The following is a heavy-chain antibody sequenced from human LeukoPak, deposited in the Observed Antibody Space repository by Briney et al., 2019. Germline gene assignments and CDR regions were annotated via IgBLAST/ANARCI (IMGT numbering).Heavy chain of an antibody. V-gene: IGHV4-59*01. D-gene: IGHD2-15*01. J-gene: IGHJ4*02. Sequence: SETLSLTCTVSGGSISSYYWSWIRQPPGKGLEWVGYIYYSGSTNYNPSLKSRVTISVDTSKNQFSLKLSSVTAADTAVYYCARGYDCSGGSCTLGNFDYWGQGTLVTVSS. CDR1: GGSISSYY. CDR2: IYYSGST. CDR3: ARGYDCSGGSCTLGNFDY.